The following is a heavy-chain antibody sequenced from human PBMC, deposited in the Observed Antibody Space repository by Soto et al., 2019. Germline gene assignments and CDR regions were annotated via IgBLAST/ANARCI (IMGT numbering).Heavy chain of an antibody. D-gene: IGHD2-21*01. CDR1: GYTFTSYD. Sequence: QVQLVQSGAEVKKPGASVKVSCKASGYTFTSYDSNWVRQATGQGLEWLGWMNPNSANTGYAQKFQGRLTMTRNTSISTAYMELSSLRSEDTAVYYCARSDGYTLNWFEPWGQGTLVTVSS. J-gene: IGHJ5*02. V-gene: IGHV1-8*01. CDR2: MNPNSANT. CDR3: ARSDGYTLNWFEP.